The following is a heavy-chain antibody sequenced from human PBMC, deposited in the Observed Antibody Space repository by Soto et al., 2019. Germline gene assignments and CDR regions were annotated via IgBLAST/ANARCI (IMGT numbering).Heavy chain of an antibody. J-gene: IGHJ6*02. Sequence: QVQLVQSGAEVKKAGSSVKVSCKASGGAFSNYAISWVRQAPGPGLEWMGGIIPISGAVRHSQKFQGRVTILADKSRSAVYVDLTRLRSEDTAMYYCARDIHCGGNFLMGYGMDVWGQRPTVTV. CDR3: ARDIHCGGNFLMGYGMDV. D-gene: IGHD2-21*01. CDR1: GGAFSNYA. CDR2: IIPISGAV. V-gene: IGHV1-69*06.